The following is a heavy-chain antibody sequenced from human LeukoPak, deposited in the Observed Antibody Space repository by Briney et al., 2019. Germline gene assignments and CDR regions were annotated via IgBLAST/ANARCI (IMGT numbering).Heavy chain of an antibody. CDR3: ARDSVVRGHL. CDR2: ISSSSSYI. Sequence: SGGSLRLSCAASGFTFSSYTMNWVRQAPGKGLQSVSSISSSSSYIYYADSVKGRFTISRDNSKNSLYLQMNSLRAEDTAVYYCARDSVVRGHLWGQGTLVTVSS. CDR1: GFTFSSYT. J-gene: IGHJ4*02. D-gene: IGHD3-10*01. V-gene: IGHV3-21*04.